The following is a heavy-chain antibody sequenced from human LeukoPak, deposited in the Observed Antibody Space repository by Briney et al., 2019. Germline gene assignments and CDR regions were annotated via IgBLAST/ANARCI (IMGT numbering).Heavy chain of an antibody. CDR2: ISSSGSTI. V-gene: IGHV3-48*04. CDR1: GFTFSTYG. D-gene: IGHD3-3*01. Sequence: GGSLRLSCAASGFTFSTYGMNWVRQAPGKGLEWVSYISSSGSTIYYADSVKGRFTISRDNAKNSLYLQMNSLRAEDTAVYYCARDGTQGRFLEWLSPQKNNWFDPWGQGTLVTVSS. J-gene: IGHJ5*02. CDR3: ARDGTQGRFLEWLSPQKNNWFDP.